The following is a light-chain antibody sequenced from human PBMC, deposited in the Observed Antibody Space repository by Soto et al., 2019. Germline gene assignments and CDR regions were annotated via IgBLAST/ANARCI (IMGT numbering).Light chain of an antibody. CDR2: DVS. J-gene: IGKJ1*01. V-gene: IGKV1-5*01. CDR3: QQYNSFRT. Sequence: DIQMTQSPSTLSASVGDRVSITCRASQGISRDLAWYQQKPGKAPKLLFHDVSTLESGVPPRFSGSGSGTEFTLTISSLLPDDFATYYCQQYNSFRTFGQGTKVEIK. CDR1: QGISRD.